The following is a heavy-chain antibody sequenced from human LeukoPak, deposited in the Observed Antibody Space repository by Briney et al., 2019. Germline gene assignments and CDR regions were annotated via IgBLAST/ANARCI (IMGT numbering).Heavy chain of an antibody. Sequence: GGSLRLSCAASGFTFSNAWMSWVRQAPGKGLEWVGRIKSKTDGGTTDYAAPVKGRFTISRDDSKNTLYLQMDSLKTEDTAVYYCTTDSEYYDILTGYYPLDYWGQGTLVTVSS. J-gene: IGHJ4*02. CDR3: TTDSEYYDILTGYYPLDY. V-gene: IGHV3-15*01. CDR1: GFTFSNAW. CDR2: IKSKTDGGTT. D-gene: IGHD3-9*01.